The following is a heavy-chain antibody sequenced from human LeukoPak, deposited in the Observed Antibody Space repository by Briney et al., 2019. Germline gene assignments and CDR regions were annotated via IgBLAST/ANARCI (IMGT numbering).Heavy chain of an antibody. V-gene: IGHV4-39*01. J-gene: IGHJ6*02. D-gene: IGHD2-2*01. CDR2: IYYGGST. CDR3: ARSNCVTTSCNSFYGMDV. CDR1: GGSISTSSYC. Sequence: PSETLSLTCTVSGGSISTSSYCGGWIRQSPGEGLEWIGAIYYGGSTYYNPSLKSRVTISVDTSKNQFSLKLNSVTAADTAVYYCARSNCVTTSCNSFYGMDVWGQGTTVTVSS.